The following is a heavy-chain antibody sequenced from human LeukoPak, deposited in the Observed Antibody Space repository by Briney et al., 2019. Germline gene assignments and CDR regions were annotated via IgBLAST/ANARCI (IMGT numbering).Heavy chain of an antibody. CDR2: IKQDGSEK. V-gene: IGHV3-7*01. J-gene: IGHJ3*02. CDR1: GFTFSSYA. Sequence: GGSLRLSCAASGFTFSSYAMSWVRQAPGKGLEWVANIKQDGSEKYYVDSVKGRFTISRDNAKNSLYLQMNSLRAEDTAVYYCAGGQGAFDIWGQGTMVTVSS. CDR3: AGGQGAFDI.